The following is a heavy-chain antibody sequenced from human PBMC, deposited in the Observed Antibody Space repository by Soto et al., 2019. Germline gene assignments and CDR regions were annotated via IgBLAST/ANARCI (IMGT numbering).Heavy chain of an antibody. D-gene: IGHD2-2*01. J-gene: IGHJ6*02. CDR3: AREKYCSSTSCYQFLDYYGMDV. CDR1: GYTFTSYA. CDR2: INAGNGNT. V-gene: IGHV1-3*01. Sequence: ASVKVSCKASGYTFTSYAMHWVRQAPGQRLEWMGWINAGNGNTKYSQKFQGRVTITRDTSASTAYMELSSLRSDDTAVYYCAREKYCSSTSCYQFLDYYGMDVWGQGTTVTVSS.